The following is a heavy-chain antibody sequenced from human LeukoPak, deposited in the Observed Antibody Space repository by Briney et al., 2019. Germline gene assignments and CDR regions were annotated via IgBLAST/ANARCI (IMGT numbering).Heavy chain of an antibody. CDR1: GFTLSDYY. CDR3: ARDGSDTAMVSYYYGMDV. D-gene: IGHD5-18*01. CDR2: ISSSGSTI. J-gene: IGHJ6*02. V-gene: IGHV3-11*01. Sequence: GGSLRLSCAASGFTLSDYYMSWIRQAPGKGLEWVSYISSSGSTIYYADSVKGRFTISRDNAKNSLYLQMNGLRAEDTAVYYCARDGSDTAMVSYYYGMDVWGQGTTVTVSS.